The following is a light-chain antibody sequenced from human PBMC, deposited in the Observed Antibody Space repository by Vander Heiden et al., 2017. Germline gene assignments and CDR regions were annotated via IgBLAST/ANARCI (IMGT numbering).Light chain of an antibody. CDR1: QSVSSN. Sequence: EIVMTQSPAPLSLSPGESATLSCRASQSVSSNLAWYQQKPGQAPRLLIYGASTRATGIPARFSGSGSGTEFTLTISSLQSEDFAVYYCQQYNNWPPLTFGGGTKVEIK. V-gene: IGKV3-15*01. J-gene: IGKJ4*01. CDR2: GAS. CDR3: QQYNNWPPLT.